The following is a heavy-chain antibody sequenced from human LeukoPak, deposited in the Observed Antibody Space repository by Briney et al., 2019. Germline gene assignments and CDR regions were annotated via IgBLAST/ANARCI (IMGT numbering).Heavy chain of an antibody. CDR3: ARDGGTAGYSSGSDY. CDR1: GYTFTSNG. V-gene: IGHV1-18*01. D-gene: IGHD5-18*01. Sequence: ASVKVSCKASGYTFTSNGITWVRQAPGQGLEWVGWISCHNGDTRYAQKFQGRVTVTTDTSTSTAYMELRSLRSDDTAVYYCARDGGTAGYSSGSDYWGQGTLVTVSS. CDR2: ISCHNGDT. J-gene: IGHJ4*02.